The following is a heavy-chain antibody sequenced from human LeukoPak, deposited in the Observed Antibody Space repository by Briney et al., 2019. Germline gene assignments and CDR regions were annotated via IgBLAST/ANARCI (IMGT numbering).Heavy chain of an antibody. Sequence: SETLSLTCAVSGGSISSYYWSWIRQPPGKGLEWIGYISYSGSTNYNPSLKSRVTISIDTSKNQFSLKLRSVTAADTAIYYCARQGYDILTGYIDAFDIWGQGTMVTVSS. CDR2: ISYSGST. CDR3: ARQGYDILTGYIDAFDI. J-gene: IGHJ3*02. V-gene: IGHV4-59*08. D-gene: IGHD3-9*01. CDR1: GGSISSYY.